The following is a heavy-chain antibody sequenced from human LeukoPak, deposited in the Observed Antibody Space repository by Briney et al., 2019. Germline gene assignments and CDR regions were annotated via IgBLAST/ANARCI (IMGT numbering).Heavy chain of an antibody. J-gene: IGHJ4*02. V-gene: IGHV3-7*03. CDR3: ARAPYCIGGSCRFDY. Sequence: PGGSLRLSCAASGFTFSSYWMSWVRQAPGKGLEWVANIKQDGSEKYYVDSVKGRFTISRDNAKNSLYLQMNSLRAEDTAVYYCARAPYCIGGSCRFDYWGRGTLVTVSS. CDR1: GFTFSSYW. CDR2: IKQDGSEK. D-gene: IGHD2-15*01.